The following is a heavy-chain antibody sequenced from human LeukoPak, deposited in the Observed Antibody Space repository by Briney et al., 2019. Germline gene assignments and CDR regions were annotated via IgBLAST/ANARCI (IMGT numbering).Heavy chain of an antibody. J-gene: IGHJ4*02. CDR1: GGAFSGYY. CDR3: AKRTGPYSGPDD. Sequence: SQTLSLTCAVYGGAFSGYYCSWIRQPPGKGLEWSGEINHSVSTNYNPSLESRVTISVNTSKNQFSLQLSPVTAADTAVYYCAKRTGPYSGPDDWGQGTLVTVSS. D-gene: IGHD5-12*01. V-gene: IGHV4-34*01. CDR2: INHSVST.